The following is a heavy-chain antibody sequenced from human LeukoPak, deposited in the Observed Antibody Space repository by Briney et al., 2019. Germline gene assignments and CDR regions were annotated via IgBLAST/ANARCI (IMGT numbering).Heavy chain of an antibody. D-gene: IGHD3-10*01. Sequence: KASEILSLTCTVSGGSISSGGYYWSWIRQHPGKGLEWIGYIYYSGSTYYNPSLKSRVTISVGTSKNQFSLKLSSVTAADTAVYYCARDARPMVRGAGFDYWGQGTLVTVSS. V-gene: IGHV4-31*03. CDR1: GGSISSGGYY. J-gene: IGHJ4*02. CDR2: IYYSGST. CDR3: ARDARPMVRGAGFDY.